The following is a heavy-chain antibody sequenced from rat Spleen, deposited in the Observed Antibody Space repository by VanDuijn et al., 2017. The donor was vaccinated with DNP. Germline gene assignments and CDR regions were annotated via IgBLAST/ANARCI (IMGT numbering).Heavy chain of an antibody. V-gene: IGHV5-25*01. Sequence: EVQLVESGGDLVQPGGSLKLSCVPSGFTFRDYNMAWVRQAPTKGLEWVASISNGGGNTYYRDSVKGRFTISRDNAKSTLYLQMDSLRSEDTATYYCARHGLYFDYWGQGVMVTVSS. CDR1: GFTFRDYN. CDR2: ISNGGGNT. J-gene: IGHJ2*01. CDR3: ARHGLYFDY.